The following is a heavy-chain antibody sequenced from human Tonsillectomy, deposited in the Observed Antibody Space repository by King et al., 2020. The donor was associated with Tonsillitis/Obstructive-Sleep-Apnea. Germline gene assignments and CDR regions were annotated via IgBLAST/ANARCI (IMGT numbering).Heavy chain of an antibody. CDR2: VTPFNGIT. J-gene: IGHJ4*02. CDR3: AHTYDSSGSFDY. V-gene: IGHV1-45*02. Sequence: QLVQSGAEVKETGSSVKVSCKASRYTFTYRYLHWVRQAPGQALEWMGWVTPFNGITNYAQKFQDKVTITRDRSMSTAYMELSSLRSEDTAMYFCAHTYDSSGSFDYWGQGTLVTVSS. CDR1: RYTFTYRY. D-gene: IGHD3-22*01.